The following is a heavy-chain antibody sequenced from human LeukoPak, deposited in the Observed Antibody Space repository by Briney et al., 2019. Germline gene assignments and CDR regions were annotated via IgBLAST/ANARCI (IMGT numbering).Heavy chain of an antibody. V-gene: IGHV3-74*01. CDR3: GRSGYCSSTSCYVDY. Sequence: GGSLRLSCAASGFTFRSYWMHWVRQAPGKGLVWVSRINSDGTSTRYADSVKGRFAISRDNAKNTLYLQMNSLRAEDTAMYYCGRSGYCSSTSCYVDYRGQGTLVTVS. CDR1: GFTFRSYW. J-gene: IGHJ4*02. CDR2: INSDGTST. D-gene: IGHD2-2*01.